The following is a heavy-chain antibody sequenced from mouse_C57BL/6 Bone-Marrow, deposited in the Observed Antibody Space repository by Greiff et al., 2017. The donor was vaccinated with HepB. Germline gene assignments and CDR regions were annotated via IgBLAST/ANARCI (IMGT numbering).Heavy chain of an antibody. CDR1: GYTFTNYW. D-gene: IGHD1-1*01. CDR3: ARRIITTVVAGDWYFDV. Sequence: LEESGAELVRPGTSVKMSCKASGYTFTNYWIGWAKQRPGHGLEWIGDIYPGGGYTNYNEKFKGKATLTADKSSSTAYMQFSSLTSEDSAIYYCARRIITTVVAGDWYFDVWGTGTTVTVSS. CDR2: IYPGGGYT. V-gene: IGHV1-63*01. J-gene: IGHJ1*03.